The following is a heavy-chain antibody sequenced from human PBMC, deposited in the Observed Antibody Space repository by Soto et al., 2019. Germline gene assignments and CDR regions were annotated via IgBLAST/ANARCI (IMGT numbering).Heavy chain of an antibody. Sequence: QVQLVQSGAEVKKPGASVKVSCKASGYSFTDYHIHWVRQAPGQGLEWLGRIKPNSGGTSTAQKFQGWVTMTTDTSISTAAMELTRLTSDDTAIYYCARGDSTDCSNGVCSFFYNHDMDVWGQGTTVTVSS. V-gene: IGHV1-2*04. CDR1: GYSFTDYH. CDR3: ARGDSTDCSNGVCSFFYNHDMDV. CDR2: IKPNSGGT. D-gene: IGHD2-8*01. J-gene: IGHJ6*02.